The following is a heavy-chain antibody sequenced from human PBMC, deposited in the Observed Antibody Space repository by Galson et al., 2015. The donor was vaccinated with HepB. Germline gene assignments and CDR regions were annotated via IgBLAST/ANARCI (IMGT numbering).Heavy chain of an antibody. J-gene: IGHJ4*02. Sequence: LSCAASGFTFSRYRMHWVRRAPGKGLVWVSHINNDGSSTTYADSVKGRFTISRDNAKNTLYLQMNSLRVEDTAVYYCASLGSRDGYNGGGDYWGQGTLVTVSS. D-gene: IGHD5-24*01. CDR2: INNDGSST. V-gene: IGHV3-74*01. CDR3: ASLGSRDGYNGGGDY. CDR1: GFTFSRYR.